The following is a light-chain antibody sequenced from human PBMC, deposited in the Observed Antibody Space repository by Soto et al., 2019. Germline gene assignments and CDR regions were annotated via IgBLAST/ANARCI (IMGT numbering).Light chain of an antibody. CDR3: QQYGSSPGT. CDR1: QSVTSSY. V-gene: IGKV3-20*01. J-gene: IGKJ1*01. Sequence: IVLTQSPGTLSLSPCESATLSCRVSQSVTSSYLAWYQQKPGQAPRLLIYGASSSATGIPDRFSGSGSGTDFTLTISRLEPEDFAVYYCQQYGSSPGTFGQGTKVDIK. CDR2: GAS.